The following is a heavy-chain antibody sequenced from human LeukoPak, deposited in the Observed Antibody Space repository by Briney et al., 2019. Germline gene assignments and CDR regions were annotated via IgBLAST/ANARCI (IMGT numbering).Heavy chain of an antibody. CDR3: ARDEEDIVVVPAAHAVDY. J-gene: IGHJ4*02. D-gene: IGHD2-2*01. V-gene: IGHV3-48*01. CDR2: ISSSSSTI. Sequence: GGSLRLSCAASGFTFSSYSMNWVHQAPGKGLEWVSYISSSSSTIYYADSVKGRFTISRDNAKNSLYLQMNSLRAEDTAVYYCARDEEDIVVVPAAHAVDYWGQGTLVTVSS. CDR1: GFTFSSYS.